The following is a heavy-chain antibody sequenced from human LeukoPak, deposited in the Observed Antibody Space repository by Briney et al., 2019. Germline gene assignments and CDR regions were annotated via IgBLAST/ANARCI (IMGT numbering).Heavy chain of an antibody. V-gene: IGHV4-39*01. CDR2: IYCSGST. CDR1: GGSFSSSSYY. D-gene: IGHD3-16*01. CDR3: ARHGGGNTYYDYVGGGPQNWFDP. J-gene: IGHJ5*02. Sequence: PSETLSLTCTVSGGSFSSSSYYWGWIRQPPGKGLEWIGSIYCSGSTYYNPSLKSRVTISVDTSKIQFPLKLSSVTAADTAVYYCARHGGGNTYYDYVGGGPQNWFDPWGQGTLVTVSS.